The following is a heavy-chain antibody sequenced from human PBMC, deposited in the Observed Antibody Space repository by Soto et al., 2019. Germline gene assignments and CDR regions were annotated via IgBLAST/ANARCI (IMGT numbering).Heavy chain of an antibody. CDR3: ARERSEDYYYGMDV. CDR2: ISRSSSTI. Sequence: EVQLVESGGGSVQPGRSLRLSCAASGFSFSSYSMNWVRQAPGKGLEWLSYISRSSSTIYYAGSLKGRFTISRDNAKNSLYLQMNSLRDEDTAIYYCARERSEDYYYGMDVWGQGTTVTVSS. V-gene: IGHV3-48*02. CDR1: GFSFSSYS. J-gene: IGHJ6*02.